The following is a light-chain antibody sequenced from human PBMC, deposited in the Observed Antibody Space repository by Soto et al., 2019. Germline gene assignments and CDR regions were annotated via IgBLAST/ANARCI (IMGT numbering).Light chain of an antibody. CDR3: AAWDDSLSGHVV. CDR1: SSNIGSNY. J-gene: IGLJ2*01. CDR2: RNT. V-gene: IGLV1-47*01. Sequence: QSVLTQPPSASGTPGQRVTISCSGSSSNIGSNYVYWYQQLPGTAPKLLIYRNTQRPSGVPDRVSGSKSGTSASLAISGLRSDDEADYYCAAWDDSLSGHVVFGGGTKLTVL.